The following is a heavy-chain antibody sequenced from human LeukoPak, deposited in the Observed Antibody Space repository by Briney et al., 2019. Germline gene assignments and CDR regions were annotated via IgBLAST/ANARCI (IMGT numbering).Heavy chain of an antibody. CDR2: LSIDGVNT. J-gene: IGHJ4*02. CDR3: AKDDGDYAKGYYFDY. CDR1: GFTFSNYA. D-gene: IGHD4-17*01. Sequence: PGGSLRLSGEVSGFTFSNYAMSWVRQAPGKGLEWVSALSIDGVNTYYAGSVKGRFTISRDNSMNTLYLQMNSLRAEDTAVYYCAKDDGDYAKGYYFDYWGPGTLVTVSS. V-gene: IGHV3-23*01.